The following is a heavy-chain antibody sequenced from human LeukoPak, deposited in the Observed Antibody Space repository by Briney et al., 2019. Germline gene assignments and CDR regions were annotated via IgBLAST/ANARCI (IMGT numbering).Heavy chain of an antibody. CDR2: IYYSGST. CDR1: GGSISSSSYY. J-gene: IGHJ4*02. D-gene: IGHD1-26*01. V-gene: IGHV4-39*07. CDR3: ARDWLVGATTFDY. Sequence: SETLSLTCTVSGGSISSSSYYWGWIRQPPGKGLEWIGSIYYSGSTYYNPSLKSRVTISVDTSKNQFSLKLSSVPAADTAVYYCARDWLVGATTFDYWGQGTLVTVSS.